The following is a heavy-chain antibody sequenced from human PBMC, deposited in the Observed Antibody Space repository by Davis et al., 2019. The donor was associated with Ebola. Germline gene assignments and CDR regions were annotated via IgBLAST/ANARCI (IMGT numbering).Heavy chain of an antibody. J-gene: IGHJ4*02. CDR2: INHSGIT. V-gene: IGHV4-34*01. Sequence: MPSETLSLTFAVHGGSFSGYYWTWIRQPPGKGLEWIGEINHSGITNYNPSLKSRLIISVDTSKNQFSLQLNSVTAADTAVYYCERGDLGGKQLVYWGQGTLVTVSS. CDR1: GGSFSGYY. CDR3: ERGDLGGKQLVY. D-gene: IGHD6-13*01.